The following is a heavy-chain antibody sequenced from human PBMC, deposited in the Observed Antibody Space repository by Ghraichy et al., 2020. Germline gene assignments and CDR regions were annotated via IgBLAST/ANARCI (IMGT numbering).Heavy chain of an antibody. V-gene: IGHV3-48*01. CDR3: ARGPSIWYGPPGD. CDR1: GFNFINYS. D-gene: IGHD1-14*01. J-gene: IGHJ4*02. CDR2: ISGTGKSI. Sequence: GGSLRLSCVTSGFNFINYSMNWVRQAPGKGLEWVAYISGTGKSIYYADSVQGRFTIFRDDAKNSLYLQMSNLRAGDTAMYFCARGPSIWYGPPGDWGQGTLVTVSS.